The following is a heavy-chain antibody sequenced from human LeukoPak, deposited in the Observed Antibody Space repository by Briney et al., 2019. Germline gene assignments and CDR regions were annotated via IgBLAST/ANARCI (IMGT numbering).Heavy chain of an antibody. CDR3: AREREQQLVGYTFDL. D-gene: IGHD6-13*01. J-gene: IGHJ3*01. CDR2: IYSSSSTI. Sequence: PGGSLRLSCAASGFTFSTYSMNWVRQAPGKGLEWVSYIYSSSSTIYYVDSVKGRFTISRDNAKNSLYLQMNSLRAEDTAVYYCAREREQQLVGYTFDLWGQGTMVTVSS. V-gene: IGHV3-48*01. CDR1: GFTFSTYS.